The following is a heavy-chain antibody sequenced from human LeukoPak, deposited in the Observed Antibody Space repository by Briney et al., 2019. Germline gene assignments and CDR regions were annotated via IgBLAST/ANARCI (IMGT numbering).Heavy chain of an antibody. J-gene: IGHJ4*02. Sequence: GGSLRLSCAASGFTFSSYWMSWVRQAPGKGLEWVANIKQDGSEKYYVDSVKGRFTISRDNAKNSLYLQMNSLRAEDTAVYYCARDSPLKGYNSGWATNSFDFWGQGTLVTVSS. V-gene: IGHV3-7*03. CDR3: ARDSPLKGYNSGWATNSFDF. CDR2: IKQDGSEK. CDR1: GFTFSSYW. D-gene: IGHD6-19*01.